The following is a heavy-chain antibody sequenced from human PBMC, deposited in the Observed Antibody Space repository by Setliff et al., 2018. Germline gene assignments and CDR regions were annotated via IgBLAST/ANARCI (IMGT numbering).Heavy chain of an antibody. CDR1: GDSFSGYY. V-gene: IGHV4-59*01. Sequence: ASETLSLTCAVYGDSFSGYYWSWIRQPPGKGLEWIGYIYSSGSTNYNPSLKSRVTISVDTSKNQFSLRLSSVTAADTAVYYCARAAKYDSSGYYGFWFDPWGKGTTVTVSS. J-gene: IGHJ6*04. CDR2: IYSSGST. CDR3: ARAAKYDSSGYYGFWFDP. D-gene: IGHD3-22*01.